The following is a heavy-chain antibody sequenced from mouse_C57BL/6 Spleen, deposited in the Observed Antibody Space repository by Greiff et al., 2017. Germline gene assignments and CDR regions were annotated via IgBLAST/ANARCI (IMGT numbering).Heavy chain of an antibody. D-gene: IGHD1-1*01. J-gene: IGHJ1*03. CDR2: ISRGGSYT. CDR3: ARHPTVVDYWYFDV. CDR1: GFTFSSYG. V-gene: IGHV5-6*01. Sequence: EVQLVESGGDLVKPGGSLKLSCAASGFTFSSYGMSWVRQTPDKRLEWVATISRGGSYTYYPDSVKGRFTISRDNAKNTLYVQMSSLKSEDTAMYYGARHPTVVDYWYFDVWGTGTTVTVSA.